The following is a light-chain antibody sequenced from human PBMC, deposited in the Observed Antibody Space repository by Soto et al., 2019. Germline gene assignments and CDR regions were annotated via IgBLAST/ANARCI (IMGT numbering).Light chain of an antibody. V-gene: IGLV1-44*01. CDR2: TNN. Sequence: QSVLTQPPSASGTPGQRVSISCSGSRSNIGSGTVNWYQQLPGTAPKLLLYTNNQRPSGVPGRFSGSKSGTSASLAISGLQSEDEADYYCAAWDDSLTGWVFGGGTKLTVL. CDR1: RSNIGSGT. CDR3: AAWDDSLTGWV. J-gene: IGLJ3*02.